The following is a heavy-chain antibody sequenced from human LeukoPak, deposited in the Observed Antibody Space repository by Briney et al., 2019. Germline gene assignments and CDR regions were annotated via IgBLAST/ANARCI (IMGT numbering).Heavy chain of an antibody. CDR3: ARFGAAAAGPYYYMDV. D-gene: IGHD6-13*01. CDR1: AFIFSNYN. V-gene: IGHV3-21*01. CDR2: ITSSGSYI. Sequence: GGSLRLSCAASAFIFSNYNMNWVRQAPGKGLEWVSSITSSGSYIYYADSVKGRFTISRDNAKNSLYLQLNSLRAEDTAVYYCARFGAAAAGPYYYMDVWGKGTTVTVSS. J-gene: IGHJ6*03.